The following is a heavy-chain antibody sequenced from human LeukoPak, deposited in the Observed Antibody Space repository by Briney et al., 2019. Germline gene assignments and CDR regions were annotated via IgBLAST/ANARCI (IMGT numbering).Heavy chain of an antibody. V-gene: IGHV3-30-3*01. D-gene: IGHD3-3*01. J-gene: IGHJ4*02. CDR2: ISNDGNNI. CDR3: ARVFGVEIITPVGDY. Sequence: GRSLRLSCAASGFTFSDYAMHWIRLAPGKGLEWVAIISNDGNNIYYTDSVKGRFTISRDNSKNTLYLQMSSLRAEDTAIYHCARVFGVEIITPVGDYWGQGTRVTV. CDR1: GFTFSDYA.